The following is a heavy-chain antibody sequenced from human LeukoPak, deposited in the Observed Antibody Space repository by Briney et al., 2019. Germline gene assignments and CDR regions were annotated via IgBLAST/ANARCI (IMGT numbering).Heavy chain of an antibody. Sequence: SETLSLTCTVSGGSISSYYWSWIRQPPGKGLEWIGYIYYSGSTNYNPSLKSRVTISVDKSKRQFSLELSSVTAADTAVFYCANTPPGYYYMDVWGKGATVTVSS. CDR3: ANTPPGYYYMDV. V-gene: IGHV4-59*12. CDR2: IYYSGST. J-gene: IGHJ6*03. D-gene: IGHD2-15*01. CDR1: GGSISSYY.